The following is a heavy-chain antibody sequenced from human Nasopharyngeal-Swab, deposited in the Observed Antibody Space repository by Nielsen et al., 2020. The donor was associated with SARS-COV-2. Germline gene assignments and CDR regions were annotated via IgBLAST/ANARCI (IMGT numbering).Heavy chain of an antibody. J-gene: IGHJ4*02. Sequence: GSLRLSCTASGGSISSYYWSWIRQPPGKGLEWIGEINHSGSTNYNPSLKSRVTISVDTSKNQFSLKLSSVTAADTAVYYCARGASFPYYFDYWGQGTLVTVSS. V-gene: IGHV4-34*01. CDR3: ARGASFPYYFDY. CDR2: INHSGST. CDR1: GGSISSYY. D-gene: IGHD1-26*01.